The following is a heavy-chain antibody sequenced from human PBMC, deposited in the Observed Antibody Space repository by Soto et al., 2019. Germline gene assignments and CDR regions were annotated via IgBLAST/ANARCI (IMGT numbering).Heavy chain of an antibody. D-gene: IGHD4-17*01. Sequence: SETLSLTCAVYGGSFSGYYWSWIRQPPGKVLEWIGEINHSGSTNYNPSLKSRVTISVDTSKNQLSLKLSSVTAADTAVYYCASTTTSYYYYGMDVWGQGTTVTVSS. CDR1: GGSFSGYY. V-gene: IGHV4-34*01. CDR3: ASTTTSYYYYGMDV. J-gene: IGHJ6*02. CDR2: INHSGST.